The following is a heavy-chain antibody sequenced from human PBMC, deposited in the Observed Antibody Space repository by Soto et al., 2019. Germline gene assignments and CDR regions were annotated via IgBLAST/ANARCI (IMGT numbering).Heavy chain of an antibody. CDR1: GITVSTNY. V-gene: IGHV3-66*01. CDR2: IYTGGTT. CDR3: AKDRGRGYDWFDS. Sequence: GGSLRLSCAASGITVSTNYMTWVRQAPGKGLEWVSEIYTGGTTYYADSVKDRFIISRDTSKNTLFLQMNSLRAEDTAVYYCAKDRGRGYDWFDSWGQGTLVTVSS. D-gene: IGHD5-12*01. J-gene: IGHJ5*01.